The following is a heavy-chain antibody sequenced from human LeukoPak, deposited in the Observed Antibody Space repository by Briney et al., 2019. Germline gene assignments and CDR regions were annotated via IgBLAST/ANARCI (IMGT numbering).Heavy chain of an antibody. V-gene: IGHV4-30-4*01. CDR3: ARFNYFDSSDYFSYYYGMDV. D-gene: IGHD3-22*01. Sequence: SQTLSLTCTVSGGSISSGDYYWSWIRQPPGKGLEWIGYIDYSGSPNYNPSLKSRLAISVDTSKNQFSLKLSSVSAADTAVYYCARFNYFDSSDYFSYYYGMDVWGQGTTVTVSS. CDR2: IDYSGSP. J-gene: IGHJ6*02. CDR1: GGSISSGDYY.